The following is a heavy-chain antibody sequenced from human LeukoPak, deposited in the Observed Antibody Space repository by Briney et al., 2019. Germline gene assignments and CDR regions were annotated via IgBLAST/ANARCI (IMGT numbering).Heavy chain of an antibody. J-gene: IGHJ4*02. CDR2: ISGNSGDI. CDR1: GFTFSNYY. V-gene: IGHV3-11*05. Sequence: PGGSLRLSCTVSGFTFSNYYMTWVRQAPGKGLEWLSYISGNSGDINYLDSVRGRFTISRDNAKNSLYLQMNSLRVEDTAVYYCTRDPRRLDYLGQGTLVTVSS. CDR3: TRDPRRLDY.